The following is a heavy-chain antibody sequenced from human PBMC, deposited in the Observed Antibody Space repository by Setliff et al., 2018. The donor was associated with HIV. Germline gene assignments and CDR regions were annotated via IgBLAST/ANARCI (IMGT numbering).Heavy chain of an antibody. CDR2: IYYSGST. Sequence: PSETLSLTCIVSGVSIRSYYYNRIRQSPGKGLEWIGDIYYSGSTNYNPSLKSRVTISVDTSKNQFSLKLSSVTAADTAVYYCARGPTPINYAMDVWGQGTTVTVSS. CDR3: ARGPTPINYAMDV. V-gene: IGHV4-59*08. J-gene: IGHJ6*02. CDR1: GVSIRSYY. D-gene: IGHD3-9*01.